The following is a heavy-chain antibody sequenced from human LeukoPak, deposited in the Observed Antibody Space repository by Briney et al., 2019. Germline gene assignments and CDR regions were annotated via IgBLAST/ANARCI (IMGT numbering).Heavy chain of an antibody. D-gene: IGHD2-8*02. CDR2: INKDGSEK. V-gene: IGHV3-7*01. Sequence: GGSLRLSCAVSRFTFSDYWMRWVRQAPGKGLEWEAAINKDGSEKQYVGSVKGRFTISRDNAKNSVYLQMTSLGAEDTAVYYCATYTQYFGAPGGADYWGLGTLVTVSS. J-gene: IGHJ4*02. CDR1: RFTFSDYW. CDR3: ATYTQYFGAPGGADY.